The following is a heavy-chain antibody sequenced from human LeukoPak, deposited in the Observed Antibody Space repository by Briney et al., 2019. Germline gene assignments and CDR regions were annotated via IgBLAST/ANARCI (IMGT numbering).Heavy chain of an antibody. J-gene: IGHJ4*02. CDR2: ITASSTAI. CDR1: GFTFNTYT. D-gene: IGHD3-9*01. CDR3: ARTYYDILTGYNPYFDY. Sequence: NPGGSLRLSCAASGFTFNTYTMNWVRQAPGKGLEWVSFITASSTAIYSADSVKGRFTISRDNAKNFLYLQMNSLRAEDTAVYYCARTYYDILTGYNPYFDYWGQGILVTVSS. V-gene: IGHV3-21*01.